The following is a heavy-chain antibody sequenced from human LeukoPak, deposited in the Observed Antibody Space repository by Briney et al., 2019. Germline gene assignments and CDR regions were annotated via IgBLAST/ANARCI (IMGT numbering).Heavy chain of an antibody. Sequence: ASVKVSCKASGYTFTSYGISWVRQAPGQGLEWMGWISAYNGSTNYAQKLQGRVTMTTDTSTSTAYMELRSLRSDDTAVYYCARSLWFQYYFDYWGQGTLVTVSS. D-gene: IGHD2-21*01. CDR1: GYTFTSYG. J-gene: IGHJ4*02. V-gene: IGHV1-18*01. CDR3: ARSLWFQYYFDY. CDR2: ISAYNGST.